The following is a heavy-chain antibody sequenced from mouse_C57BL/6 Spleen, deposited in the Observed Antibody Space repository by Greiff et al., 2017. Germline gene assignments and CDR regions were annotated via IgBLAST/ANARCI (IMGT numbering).Heavy chain of an antibody. Sequence: VHLVESGAELVKPGASVKLSCKASGYTFTEYTIHWVKQRSGQGLEWIGWFYPGSGSIKYNEKFKDKATLTADKSSSTVYMELSSLTSEDSAVYFCARHERSRYYYGSSPFAYWGQGTLVTVSA. CDR3: ARHERSRYYYGSSPFAY. V-gene: IGHV1-62-2*01. CDR2: FYPGSGSI. CDR1: GYTFTEYT. J-gene: IGHJ3*01. D-gene: IGHD1-1*01.